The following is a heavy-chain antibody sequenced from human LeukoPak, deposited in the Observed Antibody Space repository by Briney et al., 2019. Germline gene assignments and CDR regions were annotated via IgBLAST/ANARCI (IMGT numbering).Heavy chain of an antibody. CDR3: ARGGYTYAYEY. J-gene: IGHJ4*02. CDR1: GASFSDYY. CDR2: INHSGSA. D-gene: IGHD5-18*01. Sequence: ASETLSLTCAVYGASFSDYYWSWIRQPPGKGLEWIGEINHSGSANYNPSLKSRVTISLDTSKNQFSLKLTSVTAADTAMYYCARGGYTYAYEYWGQGTLVTASS. V-gene: IGHV4-34*01.